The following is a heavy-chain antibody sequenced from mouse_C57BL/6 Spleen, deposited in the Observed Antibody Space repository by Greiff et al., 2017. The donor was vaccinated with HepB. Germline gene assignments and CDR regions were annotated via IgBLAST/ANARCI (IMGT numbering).Heavy chain of an antibody. CDR3: ARWSYGSSYYFDY. D-gene: IGHD1-1*01. V-gene: IGHV1-76*01. CDR1: GYTFTDYY. CDR2: IYPGSGNT. J-gene: IGHJ2*01. Sequence: QVQLQQSGAELVRPGASVKLSCKASGYTFTDYYINWVKQRPGQGLEWIARIYPGSGNTYYNEKFKGKATLTAEKSSSTAYMQLSSLTSEDSAVYFCARWSYGSSYYFDYWGQGTTLTVSS.